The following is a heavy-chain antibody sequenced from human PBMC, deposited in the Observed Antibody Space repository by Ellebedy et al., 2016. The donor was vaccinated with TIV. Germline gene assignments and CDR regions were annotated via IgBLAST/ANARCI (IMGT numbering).Heavy chain of an antibody. CDR3: ARQDYGDYPFDY. V-gene: IGHV4-59*01. Sequence: MPSETLSLTCTVSGGSISSYYWSRIRQPPGKGLDWIGYIYYSGSTNYNPSLKSRVTISVDTSKNQFSLKLSSVTAADTAVYYWARQDYGDYPFDYWGQGTLVTVSS. CDR2: IYYSGST. D-gene: IGHD4-17*01. J-gene: IGHJ4*02. CDR1: GGSISSYY.